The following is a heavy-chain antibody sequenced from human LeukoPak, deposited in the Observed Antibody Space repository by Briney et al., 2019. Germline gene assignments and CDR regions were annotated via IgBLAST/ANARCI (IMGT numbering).Heavy chain of an antibody. CDR1: GYTFTGYY. J-gene: IGHJ4*02. V-gene: IGHV1-2*02. D-gene: IGHD2-2*01. CDR3: ATLYCSSTSCSIGKGDY. Sequence: ASVKVSCKASGYTFTGYYIHWVRQVPGQGLEWMGWINPNSGGTNYAQKFQGRVTMTRDTSISTACMELSSLRSDDTAVYYCATLYCSSTSCSIGKGDYWGQGTLVTVSS. CDR2: INPNSGGT.